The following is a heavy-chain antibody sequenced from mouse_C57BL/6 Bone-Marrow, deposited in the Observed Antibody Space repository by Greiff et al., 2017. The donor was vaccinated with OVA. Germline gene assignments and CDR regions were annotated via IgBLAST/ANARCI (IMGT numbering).Heavy chain of an antibody. CDR3: ARLGGSSYGY. CDR2: IDPSDSET. CDR1: GYTFTSYW. J-gene: IGHJ2*01. Sequence: VKLQQPGAELVRPGSSVKLSCKASGYTFTSYWMHWVKQRPIQGLEWIGNIDPSDSETHYNQKFKDKATLTVDKSSSTAYMQLSSLTSEDSAVYYCARLGGSSYGYWGQVTTLTVSS. V-gene: IGHV1-52*01. D-gene: IGHD1-1*01.